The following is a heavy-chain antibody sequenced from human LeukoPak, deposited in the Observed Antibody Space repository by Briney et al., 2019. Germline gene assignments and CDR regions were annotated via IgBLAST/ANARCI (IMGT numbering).Heavy chain of an antibody. CDR1: GGSFRGYY. Sequence: SETLSLTCSVYGGSFRGYYWSWIRQPPGKGLEWIGEINHSGSTNYNPSLKSRVTISVDTSKNQFSRYLSSVTAADTAVNSCARGRNVVVLAGNWFDPWGQGTLVTVSS. D-gene: IGHD2-2*01. J-gene: IGHJ5*02. V-gene: IGHV4-34*01. CDR3: ARGRNVVVLAGNWFDP. CDR2: INHSGST.